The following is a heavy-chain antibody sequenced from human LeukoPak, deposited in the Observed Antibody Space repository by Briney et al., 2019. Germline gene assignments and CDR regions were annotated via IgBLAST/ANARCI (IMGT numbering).Heavy chain of an antibody. CDR1: GGSISSTSHY. CDR2: VST. CDR3: ARAGYSYGIISYFDS. J-gene: IGHJ4*02. D-gene: IGHD5-18*01. V-gene: IGHV4-39*01. Sequence: PSETLSLTCTVSGGSISSTSHYWGWIRQPPGKGLEWIGVSTYYNPSLKNRVTISRDTSKNQFSLKLSSVTAADTAIYYCARAGYSYGIISYFDSWGQGTLVTDPS.